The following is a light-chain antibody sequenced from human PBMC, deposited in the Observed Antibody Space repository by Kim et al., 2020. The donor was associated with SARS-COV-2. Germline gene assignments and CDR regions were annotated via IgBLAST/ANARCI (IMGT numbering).Light chain of an antibody. CDR2: GAS. CDR3: QQYGSSPYT. Sequence: LSAGERATLSCRASQSVSSNYFAWYQQKPAQAPRLLIYGASSRATGIPDRFSGSGSGTDFTLTISRLEAEDFTVYYCQQYGSSPYTFGQGTKLEI. J-gene: IGKJ2*01. V-gene: IGKV3-20*01. CDR1: QSVSSNY.